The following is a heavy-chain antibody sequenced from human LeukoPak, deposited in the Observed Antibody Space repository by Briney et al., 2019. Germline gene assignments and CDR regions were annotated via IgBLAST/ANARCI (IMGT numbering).Heavy chain of an antibody. CDR2: IKQGGSEK. CDR1: GFTFSNYW. Sequence: GGSLRLSCAASGFTFSNYWMTWVRQAPGKGLEWVANIKQGGSEKYYVDSVKGRFSISRDNAKNSLYLQMNSLRAEDTALYYCASNWGSYPDCWGQGALVTVSA. J-gene: IGHJ4*02. CDR3: ASNWGSYPDC. V-gene: IGHV3-7*03. D-gene: IGHD3-16*01.